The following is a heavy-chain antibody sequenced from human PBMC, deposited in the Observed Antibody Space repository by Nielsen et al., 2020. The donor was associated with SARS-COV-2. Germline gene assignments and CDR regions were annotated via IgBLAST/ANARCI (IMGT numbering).Heavy chain of an antibody. V-gene: IGHV3-64*01. J-gene: IGHJ4*02. D-gene: IGHD1-1*01. CDR3: ARDGSGFDY. CDR1: GFTFSSYA. CDR2: ISSNGGST. Sequence: GESLKISCAASGFTFSSYAMRWVRQAPGKGLEYVSAISSNGGSTYYANSVKGRFTISRDNSKNTLYLQMGSLRAEDMAVYYCARDGSGFDYWGQGTLVTVSS.